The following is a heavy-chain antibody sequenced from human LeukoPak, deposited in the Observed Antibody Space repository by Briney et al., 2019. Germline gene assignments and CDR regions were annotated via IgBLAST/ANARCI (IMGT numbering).Heavy chain of an antibody. V-gene: IGHV3-48*03. CDR2: ISYNGRSI. CDR1: GFMFSTYE. Sequence: GGSLRLSCAASGFMFSTYEMNWVRQAPGKGLEWLSYISYNGRSIYYADSVKGRFTISRDNAKNSLYLQMNSLRAEDTAVYYCARVNYYGSGSYYNFLCPGNGTPDFDYWGQGTLVTVSS. J-gene: IGHJ4*02. D-gene: IGHD3-10*01. CDR3: ARVNYYGSGSYYNFLCPGNGTPDFDY.